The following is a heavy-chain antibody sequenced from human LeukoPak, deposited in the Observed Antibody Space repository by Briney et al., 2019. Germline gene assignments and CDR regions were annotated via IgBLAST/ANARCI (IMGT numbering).Heavy chain of an antibody. Sequence: PSETLSLTCTVSGDSISSGDCFWSWIRQPPGKALEWVGYINYSGDTYYNPSLKSRVAISVDTSKNQFSLRLSSVTVADTAVYYCARSDFDTSGYYYSGSFDYWGQGTLVTVSS. CDR3: ARSDFDTSGYYYSGSFDY. CDR1: GDSISSGDCF. J-gene: IGHJ4*02. CDR2: INYSGDT. V-gene: IGHV4-30-4*01. D-gene: IGHD3-22*01.